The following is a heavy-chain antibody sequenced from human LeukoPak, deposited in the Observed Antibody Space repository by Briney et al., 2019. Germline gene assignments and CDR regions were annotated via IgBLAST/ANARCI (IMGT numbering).Heavy chain of an antibody. CDR2: ISSSGSTI. Sequence: PGGSLRLSCAASGFTFSDYYMSWIRQAPGKGLEWVSYISSSGSTIYYADSVKGRFTISRYNAKNSLYLQMSSLRAEDTAVYYCARGRIRDGYNRGSSTEYFQHWGQGTLVTVSS. CDR3: ARGRIRDGYNRGSSTEYFQH. V-gene: IGHV3-11*01. CDR1: GFTFSDYY. J-gene: IGHJ1*01. D-gene: IGHD5-24*01.